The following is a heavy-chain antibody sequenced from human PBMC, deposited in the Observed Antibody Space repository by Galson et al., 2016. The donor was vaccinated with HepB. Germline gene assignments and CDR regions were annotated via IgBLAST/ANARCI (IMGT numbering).Heavy chain of an antibody. V-gene: IGHV3-64D*06. D-gene: IGHD5-12*01. CDR3: VSRGAQWLVTADS. Sequence: SLRLSCAASTFMFSSYTMHWVRQAPGKGLEYVSAISSDGGSTYYIDSVKGRFTISRDNSKNSLYIQMTSLRTEDTAVYYCVSRGAQWLVTADSWGQGTLVVVSS. CDR2: ISSDGGST. CDR1: TFMFSSYT. J-gene: IGHJ4*02.